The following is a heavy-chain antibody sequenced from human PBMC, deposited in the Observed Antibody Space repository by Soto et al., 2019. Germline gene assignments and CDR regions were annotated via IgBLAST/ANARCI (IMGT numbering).Heavy chain of an antibody. J-gene: IGHJ6*02. Sequence: RASVKVSCKASGYTFTGYYMHWVRQAPGQGLEWMGWINPNSGGTNYAQKFQGWVTMTRDTSISTAYMELSRLRSDDTAVYYCARALRGGTGTYYYYYGMDVWGQGTTVTVSS. CDR1: GYTFTGYY. CDR3: ARALRGGTGTYYYYYGMDV. D-gene: IGHD1-1*01. CDR2: INPNSGGT. V-gene: IGHV1-2*04.